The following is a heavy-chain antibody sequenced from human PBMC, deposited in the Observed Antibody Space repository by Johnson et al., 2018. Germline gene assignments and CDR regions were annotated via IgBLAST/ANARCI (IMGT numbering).Heavy chain of an antibody. V-gene: IGHV3-11*04. CDR3: ASLFATNPHYFYMDV. Sequence: VQLVETGGNLVKPGGSLRLSCAVSGFTFSDYYMSWIRQAPGKGLEWVSYISSSGSALYYADSVKGRFTISRDNAKSSLYLQMNGLRAEDTAVYYCASLFATNPHYFYMDVWGKGTTVTVSS. J-gene: IGHJ6*03. CDR2: ISSSGSAL. CDR1: GFTFSDYY.